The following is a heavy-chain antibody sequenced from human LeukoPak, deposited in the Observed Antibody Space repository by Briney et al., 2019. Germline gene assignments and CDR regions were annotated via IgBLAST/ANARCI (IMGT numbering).Heavy chain of an antibody. Sequence: GGSLRLSCAASGFTFSSYSMNWVRQAPGKGLEWVSYISSSSSTIYYADSVKGRFTISRDNAKNSLYLQMNSLRAEDTAVYYCARDQLVGENWFDPWGQGTLVTVSS. CDR2: ISSSSSTI. J-gene: IGHJ5*02. V-gene: IGHV3-48*01. CDR1: GFTFSSYS. D-gene: IGHD6-6*01. CDR3: ARDQLVGENWFDP.